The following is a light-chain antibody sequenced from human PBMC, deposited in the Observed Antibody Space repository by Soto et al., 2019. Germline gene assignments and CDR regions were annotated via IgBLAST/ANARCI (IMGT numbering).Light chain of an antibody. CDR2: ATS. Sequence: DTQMTQSPSSLPASVGDRVTITCRASQTVAKSLNWYQQKPGKAPDLLIYATSHLHSEVPSRFSGSGSGTDFTLTINSLQPADFATYYCQQVYRMPPTFGQGTRVIVK. CDR3: QQVYRMPPT. J-gene: IGKJ1*01. CDR1: QTVAKS. V-gene: IGKV1-39*01.